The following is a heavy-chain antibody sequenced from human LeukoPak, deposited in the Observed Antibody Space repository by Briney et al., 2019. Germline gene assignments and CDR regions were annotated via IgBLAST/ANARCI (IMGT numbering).Heavy chain of an antibody. CDR2: IRHDGSNK. Sequence: TGGSLRLSCAASGFIFSSYGMHWVRQAPGKGLQWVTFIRHDGSNKYYADSVKGRFTISRDNSKNTLYLQMNSLRAEDTAVYYCAKALTHYYYYMDVWGKGTTVTISS. CDR3: AKALTHYYYYMDV. V-gene: IGHV3-30*02. J-gene: IGHJ6*03. CDR1: GFIFSSYG.